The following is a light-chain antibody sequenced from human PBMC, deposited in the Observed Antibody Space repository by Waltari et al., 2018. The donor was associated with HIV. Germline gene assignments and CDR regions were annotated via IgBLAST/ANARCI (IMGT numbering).Light chain of an antibody. V-gene: IGLV1-51*01. Sequence: QSVLTQPPSVSAAPGQKVTIPCPGSSSNVWTNRVSWYQQLPGKSPTLLIYDRNNRFPGVPDRFSASQSGTSATLGISGLQTGDEANYYCGTWDDKLGGGIFGGGTKLTVL. J-gene: IGLJ2*01. CDR1: SSNVWTNR. CDR3: GTWDDKLGGGI. CDR2: DRN.